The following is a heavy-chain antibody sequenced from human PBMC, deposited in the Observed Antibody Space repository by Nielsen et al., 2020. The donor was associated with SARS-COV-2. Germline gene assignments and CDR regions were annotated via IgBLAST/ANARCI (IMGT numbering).Heavy chain of an antibody. Sequence: ASVKVSCKASGYTFSHYSLHWVRQAPGQGLQWMGWINGGDGNTKYSQEFQGRLTITRDTSASTVYMALSSLRSEDTAIYYCASRIVAAFDFWGQGTLVAVSS. D-gene: IGHD1-26*01. J-gene: IGHJ4*02. V-gene: IGHV1-3*01. CDR2: INGGDGNT. CDR3: ASRIVAAFDF. CDR1: GYTFSHYS.